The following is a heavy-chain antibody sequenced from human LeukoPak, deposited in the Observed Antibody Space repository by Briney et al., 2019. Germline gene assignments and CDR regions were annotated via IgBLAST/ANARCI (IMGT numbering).Heavy chain of an antibody. Sequence: PGGSLRLSCAASGFTFSSDAMSWVRQAPGKGLEWVSAISGSGGSTYYADSVKGRFTISRDNSKNTLYLQMNSLRAEDTAVYYCAKDSYYYDSSPFDYWGQGTLVTVSS. D-gene: IGHD3-22*01. CDR3: AKDSYYYDSSPFDY. V-gene: IGHV3-23*01. CDR2: ISGSGGST. J-gene: IGHJ4*02. CDR1: GFTFSSDA.